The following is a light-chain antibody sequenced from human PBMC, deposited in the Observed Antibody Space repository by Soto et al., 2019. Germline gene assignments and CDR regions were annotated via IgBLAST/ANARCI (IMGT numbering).Light chain of an antibody. CDR3: QSYDRSLSGYV. CDR2: ANG. V-gene: IGLV1-40*01. J-gene: IGLJ1*01. Sequence: QSVLTQPPSVSGAPGQRVTISCTGSSSNIGAGYDVHWYQQLPGTAPKLLIYANGNRPSGVPDRFSGSKSGTSASLAITGLQAEDEADYHCQSYDRSLSGYVLGTGTKLTVL. CDR1: SSNIGAGYD.